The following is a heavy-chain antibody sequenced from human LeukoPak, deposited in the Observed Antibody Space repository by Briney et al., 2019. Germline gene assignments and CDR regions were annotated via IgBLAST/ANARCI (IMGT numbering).Heavy chain of an antibody. J-gene: IGHJ4*02. Sequence: SVKVSCKASGGTFSSYAISWVRQAPGQGLEWMGGIIPIFGTANYAQKFQGRVTITADESTSTAYMELSSPRSEDTAVYYCARNDGGYSYGFDYWGQGTLVTVSS. CDR2: IIPIFGTA. D-gene: IGHD5-18*01. V-gene: IGHV1-69*13. CDR1: GGTFSSYA. CDR3: ARNDGGYSYGFDY.